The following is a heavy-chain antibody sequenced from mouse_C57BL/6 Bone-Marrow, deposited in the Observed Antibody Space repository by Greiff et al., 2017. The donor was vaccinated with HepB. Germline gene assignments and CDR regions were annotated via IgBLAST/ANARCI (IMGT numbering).Heavy chain of an antibody. CDR3: APYYYGSSSAWFAY. D-gene: IGHD1-1*01. V-gene: IGHV5-17*01. Sequence: EVKVEESGGGLVKPGGSLKLSCAASGFTFSDYGMHWVRQAPEKGLEWVAYISSGSSTIYYADTVTGRFTISRDNAKNTLFLQMTSLRSEDTAMYYCAPYYYGSSSAWFAYWGQGTLVTVSA. CDR1: GFTFSDYG. CDR2: ISSGSSTI. J-gene: IGHJ3*01.